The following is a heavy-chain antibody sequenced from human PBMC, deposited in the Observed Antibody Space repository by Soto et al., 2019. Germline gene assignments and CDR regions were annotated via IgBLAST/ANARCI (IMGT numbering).Heavy chain of an antibody. J-gene: IGHJ1*01. CDR1: GDSISSSYW. Sequence: QVQLQESGPGLVKPSGTLSLTCAVSGDSISSSYWWNWVRQPPGKGLEWIAEIYHSGSTNYNPSLKSRGTVSVDQSKHQFSLKLSSVTAADTAVYYCARGDFGDYLSEYFQHWGQGTLVTVSS. CDR3: ARGDFGDYLSEYFQH. D-gene: IGHD4-17*01. CDR2: IYHSGST. V-gene: IGHV4-4*02.